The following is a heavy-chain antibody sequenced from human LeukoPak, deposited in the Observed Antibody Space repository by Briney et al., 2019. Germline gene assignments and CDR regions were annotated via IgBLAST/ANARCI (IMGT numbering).Heavy chain of an antibody. Sequence: GGSLRLSCAASGFIFDDYAMLWVRQGPGKGLEWVSLISGDGGSTYYGDSVKGRFTISRDNSKNSLYLEMNSLKIEDTGLYYCAKDKGDGEYVDYWGQGTLVTVSS. CDR2: ISGDGGST. V-gene: IGHV3-43*02. CDR1: GFIFDDYA. J-gene: IGHJ4*02. CDR3: AKDKGDGEYVDY. D-gene: IGHD5-24*01.